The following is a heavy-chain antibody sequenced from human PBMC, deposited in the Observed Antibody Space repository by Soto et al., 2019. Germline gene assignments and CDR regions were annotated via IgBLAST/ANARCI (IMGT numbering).Heavy chain of an antibody. CDR2: IYYSGST. CDR3: ASSGLGRYYGSGSYRYYYYGMDV. CDR1: GGSITNGNSY. D-gene: IGHD3-10*01. Sequence: SETLSLTCTVSGGSITNGNSYWTWIRQHPGKGLEWIGYIYYSGSTYYNPSLKSRVTISVDTSKNQFSLKLSSVTAADTAVYYCASSGLGRYYGSGSYRYYYYGMDVWGQGTTVTVSS. J-gene: IGHJ6*02. V-gene: IGHV4-31*03.